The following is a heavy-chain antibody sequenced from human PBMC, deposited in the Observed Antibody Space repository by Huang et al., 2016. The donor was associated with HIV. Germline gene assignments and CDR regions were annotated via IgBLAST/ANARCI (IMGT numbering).Heavy chain of an antibody. Sequence: QGQLVQSGAEMKKPGASVKHSCQASGDVFTSYSIPWLRRAPGQSLQGMGWINPGTGQIPFSHHFQGRGTIARDTSINTVFLELSHLRPGDTAVYYCARAARGDGYQGSFDVWGQGTVVTASS. CDR1: GDVFTSYS. CDR3: ARAARGDGYQGSFDV. V-gene: IGHV1-3*01. CDR2: INPGTGQI. J-gene: IGHJ3*01. D-gene: IGHD2-2*03.